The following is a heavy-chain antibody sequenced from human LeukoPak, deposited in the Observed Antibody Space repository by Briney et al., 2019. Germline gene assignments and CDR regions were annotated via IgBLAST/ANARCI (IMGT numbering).Heavy chain of an antibody. V-gene: IGHV4-39*01. CDR3: ARHRIPAADDAFDI. Sequence: PSETLSLTCTVSGGSISSSSYYWGWIRQPPGKGLECIGSIYYSGSTYYSPSLESRVTISVDTSKNQFSLKLNSVTAADTAVYYCARHRIPAADDAFDIWGQGTMVTVSS. D-gene: IGHD6-13*01. J-gene: IGHJ3*02. CDR1: GGSISSSSYY. CDR2: IYYSGST.